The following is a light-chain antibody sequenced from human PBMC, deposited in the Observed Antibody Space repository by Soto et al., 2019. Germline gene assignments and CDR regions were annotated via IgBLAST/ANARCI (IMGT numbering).Light chain of an antibody. J-gene: IGKJ2*01. Sequence: EVVMTQFPATLSVSPGERATLSCRASQSVTSEFAWYQQKPGLAPRLLIYGASTRATGVPARFSGSGSGTEFTLTISSLQSEDFAVYYCQQYNNWPYTFGQGTKLEIK. CDR3: QQYNNWPYT. CDR1: QSVTSE. V-gene: IGKV3-15*01. CDR2: GAS.